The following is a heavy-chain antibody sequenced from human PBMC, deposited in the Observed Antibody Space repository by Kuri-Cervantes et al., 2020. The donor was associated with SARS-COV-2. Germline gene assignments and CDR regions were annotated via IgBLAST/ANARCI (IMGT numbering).Heavy chain of an antibody. CDR1: GFTFSSYS. Sequence: GESLKISCAASGFTFSSYSMNWVRQAPGKGLEWVSSISRSSSYIYYADSVKGRFTISRDNAKNSLYLQMNSLRAEDTAVYYCAREESTHYYYYGMDVWGQGTTVTVSS. D-gene: IGHD2-2*01. J-gene: IGHJ6*02. CDR3: AREESTHYYYYGMDV. CDR2: ISRSSSYI. V-gene: IGHV3-21*01.